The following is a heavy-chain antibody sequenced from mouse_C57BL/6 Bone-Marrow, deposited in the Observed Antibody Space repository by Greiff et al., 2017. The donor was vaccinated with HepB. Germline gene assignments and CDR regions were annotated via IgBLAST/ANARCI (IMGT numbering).Heavy chain of an antibody. D-gene: IGHD1-1*01. CDR2: IRLKSDNYAT. CDR1: GFTFSNYW. V-gene: IGHV6-3*01. Sequence: EVQVVESGGGLVQPGGSMKLSCVASGFTFSNYWMNWVRQSPEKGLEWVAQIRLKSDNYATHYAESVKGRFTISRDDSKSSVYLQMNNLRAEDTGIYYCTVPITTVVDRYFDVWGTGTTVTVSS. CDR3: TVPITTVVDRYFDV. J-gene: IGHJ1*03.